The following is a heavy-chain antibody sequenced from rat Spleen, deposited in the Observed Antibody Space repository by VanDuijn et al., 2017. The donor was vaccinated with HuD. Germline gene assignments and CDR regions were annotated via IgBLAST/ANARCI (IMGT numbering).Heavy chain of an antibody. J-gene: IGHJ2*01. CDR1: GFTFSDYY. V-gene: IGHV5-7*01. D-gene: IGHD1-12*02. CDR3: ARHGYDGSYYYWDY. CDR2: INYDGSTT. Sequence: EVQLVESGGGLVQPGRSLKLSCAASGFTFSDYYMAWVRQAPTKGLEWVAAINYDGSTTSYRDAVKGRFTISRDNAKSTLSLQVDSLRSEDTTTYYCARHGYDGSYYYWDYWGQGVMVTVSS.